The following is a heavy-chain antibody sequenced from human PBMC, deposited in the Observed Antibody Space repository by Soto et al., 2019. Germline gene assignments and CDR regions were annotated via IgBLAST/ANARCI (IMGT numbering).Heavy chain of an antibody. V-gene: IGHV4-31*03. Sequence: SETLSLTCTVSGGSISSGGYYWSWIRQHPGKGLEWIGYIYHSGSTYYNPSLKSRVTISVDTSKNQFSLKLSSVTAADTAVYYCARTLRFLESGNCFDPWGQGTLVTVSS. CDR3: ARTLRFLESGNCFDP. CDR2: IYHSGST. D-gene: IGHD3-3*01. CDR1: GGSISSGGYY. J-gene: IGHJ5*02.